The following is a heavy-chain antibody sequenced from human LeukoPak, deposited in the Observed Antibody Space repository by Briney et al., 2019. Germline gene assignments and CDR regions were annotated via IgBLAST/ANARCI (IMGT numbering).Heavy chain of an antibody. D-gene: IGHD3-3*01. Sequence: SGGSLRLSCAASGFTFSSYAMHWVRQAPGKGLEWVAVISYDGSNKYYADSVKGRFTISRDNSKNTLYLQMNSLRAEDTAVYYCAKGDFWSGYYMYYFDYWGQGTLVTVSS. CDR1: GFTFSSYA. CDR3: AKGDFWSGYYMYYFDY. CDR2: ISYDGSNK. J-gene: IGHJ4*02. V-gene: IGHV3-30-3*01.